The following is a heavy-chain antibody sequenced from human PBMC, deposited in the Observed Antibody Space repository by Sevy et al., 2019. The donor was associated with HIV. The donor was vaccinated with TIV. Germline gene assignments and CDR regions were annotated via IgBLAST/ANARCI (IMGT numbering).Heavy chain of an antibody. D-gene: IGHD3-16*01. Sequence: SETLSLTCTVSGGSIRSTSHYWGWIRQSPGKGLEWIGSVYYSGKTNYRWSLRSRLTMSADTSKNQFSMKLSSVTATDTAVYYCTRFSNHVVLMLTPSPRWGFDLWGQGTRVTVSS. V-gene: IGHV4-39*01. J-gene: IGHJ3*01. CDR3: TRFSNHVVLMLTPSPRWGFDL. CDR2: VYYSGKT. CDR1: GGSIRSTSHY.